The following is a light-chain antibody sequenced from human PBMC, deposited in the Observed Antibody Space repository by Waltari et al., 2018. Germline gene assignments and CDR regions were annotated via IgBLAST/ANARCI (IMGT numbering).Light chain of an antibody. CDR2: DAS. CDR3: QQYSNSPLFT. CDR1: QTISNY. Sequence: EIVLTQSPGTLSLSPGERATLSCRASQTISNYLAWYQQKPGQAPRLLIYDASSRAIGIPDRFSGSGSGTDFTLTISRLEPEDFAMYYCQQYSNSPLFTFGPGTKVDVK. J-gene: IGKJ3*01. V-gene: IGKV3-20*01.